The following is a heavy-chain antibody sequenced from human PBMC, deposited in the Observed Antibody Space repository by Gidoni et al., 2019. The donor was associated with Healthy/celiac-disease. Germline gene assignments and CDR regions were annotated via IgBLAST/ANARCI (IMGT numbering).Heavy chain of an antibody. CDR1: GGSISSGGYY. CDR2: IYYSGST. CDR3: ARVRETYYYDSSGYNFDY. D-gene: IGHD3-22*01. Sequence: QVQLQESGPGLVKPSQTLSLTCTVSGGSISSGGYYWSWIRQHPGKGLEWIGYIYYSGSTYYNPSLKSRVTISVDTSKNQFSLKLSSVTAADTAVYYCARVRETYYYDSSGYNFDYWGQGTLVTVSS. V-gene: IGHV4-31*03. J-gene: IGHJ4*02.